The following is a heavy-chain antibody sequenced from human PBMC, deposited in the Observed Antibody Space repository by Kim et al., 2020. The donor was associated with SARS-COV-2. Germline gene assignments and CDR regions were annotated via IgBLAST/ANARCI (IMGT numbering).Heavy chain of an antibody. CDR3: ARHSYCNSVRCQAEYFQQ. CDR2: ISGDTSYT. Sequence: GGSLRLSCEASGFTFNDHYISWIRQAPGKGLEWISYISGDTSYTDYDDSVKGRFSISRDNAKRSVYLQMNSLRVDDTAMYYCARHSYCNSVRCQAEYFQQWGRGTLVTV. D-gene: IGHD2-2*01. J-gene: IGHJ1*01. CDR1: GFTFNDHY. V-gene: IGHV3-11*03.